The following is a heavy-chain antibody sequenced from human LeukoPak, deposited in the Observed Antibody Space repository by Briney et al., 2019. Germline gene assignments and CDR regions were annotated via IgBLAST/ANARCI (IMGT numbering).Heavy chain of an antibody. D-gene: IGHD3-10*01. CDR3: ARYYGSGFMDV. V-gene: IGHV3-11*01. J-gene: IGHJ6*02. Sequence: GGSLRLSCAVSGFTFSDYYMTWIRQAPGKGLDLVSYVSRCGSTKYYADSVKGRFTSFRDNAKNSVFLQTKSLRGEDRADYYGARYYGSGFMDVWGQGTTVTVS. CDR1: GFTFSDYY. CDR2: VSRCGSTK.